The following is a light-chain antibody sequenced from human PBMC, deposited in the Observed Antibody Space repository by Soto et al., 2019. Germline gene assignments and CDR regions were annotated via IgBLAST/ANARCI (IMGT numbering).Light chain of an antibody. CDR3: SSYTSSNTYV. J-gene: IGLJ1*01. CDR1: SSDVGGYNY. Sequence: QSALTQPASVSGSPGQSIAISCTGTSSDVGGYNYVSWYQQHPGKASKLMIYDVSNRPTGVSNRFSGSQSGSTASLTISGLRAEDEADYYCSSYTSSNTYVFGTGTKVTVL. CDR2: DVS. V-gene: IGLV2-14*01.